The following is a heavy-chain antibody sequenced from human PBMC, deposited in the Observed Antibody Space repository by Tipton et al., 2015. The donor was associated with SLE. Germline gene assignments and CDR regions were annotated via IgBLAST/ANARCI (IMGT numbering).Heavy chain of an antibody. V-gene: IGHV4-34*01. CDR2: INHSGST. CDR1: GGSFSGYY. J-gene: IGHJ4*02. CDR3: ARGLAVAGRHFDY. D-gene: IGHD6-19*01. Sequence: LRLSCAVYGGSFSGYYWRWIRQPPGKGLGWIGEINHSGSTNYSPSLKSRVTISVDTSKNQFSLKLSSVTAADTAVYYWARGLAVAGRHFDYWGQGTLVSVSS.